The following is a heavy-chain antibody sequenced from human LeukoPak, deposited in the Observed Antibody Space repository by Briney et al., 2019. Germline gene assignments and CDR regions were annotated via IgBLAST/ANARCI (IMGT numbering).Heavy chain of an antibody. CDR2: MNPNSGNT. D-gene: IGHD3-22*01. Sequence: ASVKVSCKASGYTFTGYYMHWVRQATGQGLEWMGWMNPNSGNTGYAQKFQGRVTMTEDTSTDTAYMELSSLRSEDTAVYYCATGDSSGPLIDYWGQGTLVTVSS. CDR3: ATGDSSGPLIDY. CDR1: GYTFTGYY. V-gene: IGHV1-8*02. J-gene: IGHJ4*02.